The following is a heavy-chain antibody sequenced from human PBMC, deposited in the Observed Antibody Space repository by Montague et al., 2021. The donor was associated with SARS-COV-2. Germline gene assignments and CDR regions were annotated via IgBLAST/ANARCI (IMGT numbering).Heavy chain of an antibody. V-gene: IGHV4-59*01. CDR3: ARGPDHYDFWSGYYYYYMDV. Sequence: SETLSLTCTVSGGSISSYYWSWIRQPPGKGLECIGYIYYSGSTNYNPSXXSRVTISVDTSKNQFSLKLSSVTAADTAVYYCARGPDHYDFWSGYYYYYMDVWGKGTTVTVSS. J-gene: IGHJ6*03. D-gene: IGHD3-3*01. CDR1: GGSISSYY. CDR2: IYYSGST.